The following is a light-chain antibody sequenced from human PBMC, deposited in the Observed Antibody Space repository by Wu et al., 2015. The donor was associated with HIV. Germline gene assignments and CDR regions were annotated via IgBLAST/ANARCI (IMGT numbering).Light chain of an antibody. J-gene: IGKJ1*01. CDR3: QQSHSIPRT. Sequence: DIQMTQSPSSLSASVGDRVTITCRASQNIITFFNWYQQKPGKAPKLLIYSSSYLQSGVPSRFSGSGSGTDFTLTLTSLQVEDVATYYCQQSHSIPRTFGQGT. CDR2: SSS. V-gene: IGKV1-39*01. CDR1: QNIITF.